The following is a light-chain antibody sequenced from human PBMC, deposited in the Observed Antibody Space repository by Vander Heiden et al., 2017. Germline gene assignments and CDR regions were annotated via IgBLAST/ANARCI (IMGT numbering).Light chain of an antibody. Sequence: SYELTQPPSVSVSPGQTARITCSGDALPKQYAFWYQQKPGQAPVLVMYKDSERSSGIPDRFSGSSSGTTVTLTISGGQAEDEADYYCQSADSSGADVVFGGGTKLTVL. CDR2: KDS. CDR3: QSADSSGADVV. V-gene: IGLV3-25*03. CDR1: ALPKQY. J-gene: IGLJ2*01.